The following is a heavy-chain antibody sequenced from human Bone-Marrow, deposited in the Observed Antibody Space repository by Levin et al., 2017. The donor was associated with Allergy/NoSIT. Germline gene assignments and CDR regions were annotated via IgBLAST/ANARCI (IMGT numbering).Heavy chain of an antibody. CDR1: GFTVTSNF. D-gene: IGHD1-26*01. Sequence: GGSLRLSCAASGFTVTSNFMSWVRQAPGKGLEWVSIIYSGGDTTYYRDSVKGRFTISRDSSKNTLFLQMNSLRAEDTAVYDCARWSGTYYDYWGQGTLVTVSS. J-gene: IGHJ4*02. CDR3: ARWSGTYYDY. CDR2: IYSGGDTT. V-gene: IGHV3-53*01.